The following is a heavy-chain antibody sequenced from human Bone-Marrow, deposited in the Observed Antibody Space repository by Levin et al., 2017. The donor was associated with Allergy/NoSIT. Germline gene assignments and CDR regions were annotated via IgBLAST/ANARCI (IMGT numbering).Heavy chain of an antibody. CDR1: GGSISSSSYY. J-gene: IGHJ4*02. CDR3: ASNSQWLVPG. Sequence: GSLRLSCTVSGGSISSSSYYWGWIRQPPGKGLEWIGSIYYSGSTYYNPSLKSRVTISVDTSKNQFSLKLSSVTAADTAVYYCASNSQWLVPGWGQGTLVTVSS. CDR2: IYYSGST. V-gene: IGHV4-39*01. D-gene: IGHD6-19*01.